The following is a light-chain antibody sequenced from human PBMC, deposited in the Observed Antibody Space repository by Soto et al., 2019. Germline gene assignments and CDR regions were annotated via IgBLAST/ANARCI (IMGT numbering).Light chain of an antibody. CDR3: QQYYNWPRT. CDR2: GAS. Sequence: EIVMTQSPATLSVSPGERATLSCRASQSVRSNLAWYQQKPGQAPRLLIYGASTRATGIPDRFSGSGSGTEFTLSINSLQSEDCAVYYCQQYYNWPRTFGQGTRVEIK. CDR1: QSVRSN. J-gene: IGKJ1*01. V-gene: IGKV3D-15*01.